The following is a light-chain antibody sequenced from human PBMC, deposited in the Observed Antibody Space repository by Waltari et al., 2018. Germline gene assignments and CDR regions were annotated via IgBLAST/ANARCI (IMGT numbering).Light chain of an antibody. V-gene: IGLV1-51*02. CDR2: ENT. CDR3: GTWDSSLSGAV. J-gene: IGLJ7*01. Sequence: QSVLTHPPSVSAAPGQRVTIPCSGGSSNIGNNYVSWYRQFPGTAPKLLIYENTERPSGIPGRFSGSKSGTSATLDITGLQAGDEADYYCGTWDSSLSGAVFGGGTHLTVL. CDR1: SSNIGNNY.